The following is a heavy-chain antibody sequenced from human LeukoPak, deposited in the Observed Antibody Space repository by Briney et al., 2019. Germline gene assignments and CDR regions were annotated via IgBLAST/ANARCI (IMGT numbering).Heavy chain of an antibody. J-gene: IGHJ4*02. Sequence: ASMRRSWATSGLTVRSVAMGWVRQVPGKGLEWVSAISGSGGSTYYADSVKGRFTISRDNSKNTLYLQMNSLRAEDTAVYYCAKDDAGGLRFLEWLLITWGQGTLVTVSS. CDR1: GLTVRSVA. V-gene: IGHV3-23*01. CDR2: ISGSGGST. D-gene: IGHD3-3*01. CDR3: AKDDAGGLRFLEWLLIT.